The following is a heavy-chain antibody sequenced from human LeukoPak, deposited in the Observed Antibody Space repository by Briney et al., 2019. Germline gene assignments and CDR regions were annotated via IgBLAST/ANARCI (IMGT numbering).Heavy chain of an antibody. Sequence: GGSLRLSCAASGFTFNDYAMYWVRQSPGRGLEWVALIRDDGSDTYHADSVKGRFTISRDNSKNTVFLRMNSLRGEDSAIYYCAKSDGHGTGYGFHIWGQGTMVTVPS. CDR2: IRDDGSDT. J-gene: IGHJ3*02. CDR3: AKSDGHGTGYGFHI. D-gene: IGHD6-19*01. V-gene: IGHV3-30*02. CDR1: GFTFNDYA.